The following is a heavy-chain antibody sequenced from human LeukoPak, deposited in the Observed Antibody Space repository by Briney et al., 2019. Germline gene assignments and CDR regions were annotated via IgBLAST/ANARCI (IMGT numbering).Heavy chain of an antibody. Sequence: GGSLRLSCAASGFTFKNDAMSWVRQAPGKGLEWVSTIRKSGSDKYYADSVKGRFTISRDNAKNTLYLQMNSLRAEDTAVYYCARAPPCIADNWFDPWGQGALVTVSS. CDR2: IRKSGSDK. D-gene: IGHD6-13*01. J-gene: IGHJ5*02. CDR3: ARAPPCIADNWFDP. V-gene: IGHV3-21*01. CDR1: GFTFKNDA.